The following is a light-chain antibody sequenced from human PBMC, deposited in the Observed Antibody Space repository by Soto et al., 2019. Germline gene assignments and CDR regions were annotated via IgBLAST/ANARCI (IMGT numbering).Light chain of an antibody. CDR3: SSYTSSSTSYV. V-gene: IGLV2-14*01. CDR1: SSDVGGYNY. CDR2: DVS. J-gene: IGLJ1*01. Sequence: QSALTQPASVSGSPGQSITISCTGTSSDVGGYNYVSWYQQHPGKAPKLMIYDVSNRLSGVSNRFSGSKSGNTASLTISWLQAEDEADYYCSSYTSSSTSYVFGTGTKLTVL.